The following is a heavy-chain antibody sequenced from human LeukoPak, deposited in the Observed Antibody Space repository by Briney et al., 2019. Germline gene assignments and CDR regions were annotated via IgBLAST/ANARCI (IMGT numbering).Heavy chain of an antibody. CDR2: IIPIFGTA. CDR1: GYTFTNYA. D-gene: IGHD3-10*01. J-gene: IGHJ3*01. Sequence: SVKVSCKASGYTFTNYAINWVRQAPGQGLEWMGGIIPIFGTANYAQKFQGRVTITADESTSTAYMELSSLRSEDTAVYYCARGGRALAFWGQGTMVTVSS. V-gene: IGHV1-69*13. CDR3: ARGGRALAF.